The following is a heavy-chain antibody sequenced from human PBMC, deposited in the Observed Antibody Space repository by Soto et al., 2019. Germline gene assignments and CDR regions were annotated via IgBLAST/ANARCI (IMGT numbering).Heavy chain of an antibody. J-gene: IGHJ6*02. V-gene: IGHV4-59*08. CDR3: ARHGFGPLHGHVDV. D-gene: IGHD3-10*01. CDR2: INYDGYF. Sequence: QVQLQESGPGLVKPSETLSLTCTVSGGSITNYYCSWFRQPPGKGLEWIGYINYDGYFAYNLSLKRRVTLSMDASKTPFSLMLESVTATDTAVYYCARHGFGPLHGHVDVWGPGTTVIVSS. CDR1: GGSITNYY.